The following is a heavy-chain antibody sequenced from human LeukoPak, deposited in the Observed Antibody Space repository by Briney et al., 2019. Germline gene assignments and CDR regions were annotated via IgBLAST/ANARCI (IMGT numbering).Heavy chain of an antibody. V-gene: IGHV4-59*01. CDR1: GGSISSYY. D-gene: IGHD6-19*01. CDR2: IYYSGST. CDR3: ARETDSGWYRTFDY. J-gene: IGHJ4*02. Sequence: PSETLSLTCTVSGGSISSYYWSWIRQPPGKGLEWIGYIYYSGSTNYNPSLKSRVTISVDTSKNQFSLKLSSVTAADTAVYYCARETDSGWYRTFDYWGQGTLVTVSS.